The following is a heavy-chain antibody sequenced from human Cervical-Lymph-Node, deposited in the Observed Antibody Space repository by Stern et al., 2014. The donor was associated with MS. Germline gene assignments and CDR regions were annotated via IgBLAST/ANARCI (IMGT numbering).Heavy chain of an antibody. Sequence: QVQLQESGPGLVKPSETLSLTCTVSGGSISSSSYYWGWIRQPPGKGLEWIGSIYYSGSTYYNPSLKSRVTISVDTSKNQLSLKLTSWTAADTAVYYCARQNLNTVTHGCFDYWGQGTLVTVSS. V-gene: IGHV4-39*01. CDR1: GGSISSSSYY. D-gene: IGHD4-17*01. J-gene: IGHJ4*02. CDR2: IYYSGST. CDR3: ARQNLNTVTHGCFDY.